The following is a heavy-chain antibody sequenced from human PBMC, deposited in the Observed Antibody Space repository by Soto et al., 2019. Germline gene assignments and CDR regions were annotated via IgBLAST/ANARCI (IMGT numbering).Heavy chain of an antibody. CDR1: GGSISSGDYY. V-gene: IGHV4-30-4*01. Sequence: QVQLQESGPGLVKPSQTLSLTCTVSGGSISSGDYYWSWIRQPPGKGLEWIGYIYYSGSTYYNPSLTSRVTISVDTYKSQFSLKLSSVTAEDTAVYYCARGLPDYDILAGYWPHYYYYGMDVWGQGTTVTVSS. J-gene: IGHJ6*02. CDR2: IYYSGST. D-gene: IGHD3-9*01. CDR3: ARGLPDYDILAGYWPHYYYYGMDV.